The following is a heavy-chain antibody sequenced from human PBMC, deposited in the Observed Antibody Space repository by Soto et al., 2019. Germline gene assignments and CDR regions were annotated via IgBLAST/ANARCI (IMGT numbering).Heavy chain of an antibody. CDR1: GFTFTSYS. D-gene: IGHD3-10*01. Sequence: GGSLRLSCAVSGFTFTSYSMSWVRQAPGEGLEWVSSISSSSSYIYFADSLKGRFTISRDNAKNSLYLQMNSLRAEDTAVYYCARDIGEMSAVWGQGTQVTVS. CDR3: ARDIGEMSAV. CDR2: ISSSSSYI. J-gene: IGHJ4*02. V-gene: IGHV3-21*06.